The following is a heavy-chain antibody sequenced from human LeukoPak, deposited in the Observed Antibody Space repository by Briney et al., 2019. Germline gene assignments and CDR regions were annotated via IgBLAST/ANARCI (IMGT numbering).Heavy chain of an antibody. CDR3: ARDRGLTRTVTTSVSPSGFDY. CDR1: GFTFSTYE. Sequence: GGSLRLSCEASGFTFSTYEMNWVRQTPGKGLKWVSYISSSGSTIYYADSVKGRFTISRDNAKNSLYLQMNSLRAEDTAVYYCARDRGLTRTVTTSVSPSGFDYWGQGTLVTVSS. V-gene: IGHV3-48*03. CDR2: ISSSGSTI. J-gene: IGHJ4*02. D-gene: IGHD4-17*01.